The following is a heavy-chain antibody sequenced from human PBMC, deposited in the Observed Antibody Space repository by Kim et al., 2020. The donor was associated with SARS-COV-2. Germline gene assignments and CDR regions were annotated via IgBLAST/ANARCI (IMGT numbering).Heavy chain of an antibody. CDR3: AKDCQKYYYGSGEYNWFDP. D-gene: IGHD3-10*01. Sequence: GGSLRLSCAASGFTFSSYGMHWVRQAPGKGLEWVAVISYDGSNKYYADSVKGRFTISRDNSKNTLYLQMNSLRAEDTAVYYCAKDCQKYYYGSGEYNWFDPWGQGTLVTVSS. CDR2: ISYDGSNK. J-gene: IGHJ5*02. CDR1: GFTFSSYG. V-gene: IGHV3-30*18.